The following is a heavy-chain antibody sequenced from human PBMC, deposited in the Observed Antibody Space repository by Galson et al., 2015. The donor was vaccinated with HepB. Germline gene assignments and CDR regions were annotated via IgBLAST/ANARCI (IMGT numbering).Heavy chain of an antibody. CDR1: GYTFTNNP. J-gene: IGHJ6*03. D-gene: IGHD2-2*02. Sequence: SVKVSCKASGYTFTNNPIHWVRQAPGQSLEWMGWINAGNENTEYSQKFQGRVTITRDTSATTAYMELSSLRSEDTAVYYCARDGCSSTSCYRGYYYMDVWAKGPRSPSP. V-gene: IGHV1-3*01. CDR2: INAGNENT. CDR3: ARDGCSSTSCYRGYYYMDV.